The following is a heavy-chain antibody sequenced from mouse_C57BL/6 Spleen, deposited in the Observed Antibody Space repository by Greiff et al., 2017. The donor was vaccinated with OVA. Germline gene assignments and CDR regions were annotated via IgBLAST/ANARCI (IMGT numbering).Heavy chain of an antibody. CDR1: GYTFTSYW. CDR2: IDPSDSYT. V-gene: IGHV1-50*01. CDR3: ARSYYGSSGDY. Sequence: QVQLKQPGAELVKPGASVKLSCKASGYTFTSYWMQWVKQRPGQGLEWIGEIDPSDSYTNYNQKFKGKATLTVDTSSSTAYMQLSSLTSEDSAVYYCARSYYGSSGDYWGQGTTLTVSS. D-gene: IGHD1-1*01. J-gene: IGHJ2*01.